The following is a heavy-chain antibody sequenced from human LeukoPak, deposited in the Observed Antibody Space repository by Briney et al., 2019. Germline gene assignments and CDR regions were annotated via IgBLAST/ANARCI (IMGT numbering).Heavy chain of an antibody. V-gene: IGHV1-18*04. D-gene: IGHD3-3*01. CDR2: ISAYNGNT. CDR1: GYNFISSG. Sequence: GASVKVSCKASGYNFISSGVTWVRQAPGQGLEWMGWISAYNGNTNYAQKLQGRVTMTTDTSTSTAYMELRSLRSDDTAVYYCARDLEVRFLEWLFIYYGMDVWGQGTTVTVSS. CDR3: ARDLEVRFLEWLFIYYGMDV. J-gene: IGHJ6*02.